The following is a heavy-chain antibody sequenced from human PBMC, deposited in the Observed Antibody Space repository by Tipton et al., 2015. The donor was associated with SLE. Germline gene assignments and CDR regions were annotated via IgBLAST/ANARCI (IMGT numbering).Heavy chain of an antibody. D-gene: IGHD2-15*01. CDR3: VRDEKKYCSGDNCGYFDY. CDR2: TSGYNGNT. Sequence: QSGAEVKKPGASVKVSCKASGYTFSIYGISWVRQAPGQGLEWMGWTSGYNGNTDYAQKFQGRVTMTTDTSTSTAYMEVRSLRSDDTAVFYCVRDEKKYCSGDNCGYFDYWGQGTLVTVTS. CDR1: GYTFSIYG. J-gene: IGHJ4*02. V-gene: IGHV1-18*01.